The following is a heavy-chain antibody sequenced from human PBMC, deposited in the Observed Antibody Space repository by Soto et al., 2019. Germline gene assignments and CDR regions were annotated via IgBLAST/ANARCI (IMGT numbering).Heavy chain of an antibody. CDR3: AKAAQDCSSTSCYLNWFDP. CDR2: ISGSGGST. J-gene: IGHJ5*02. V-gene: IGHV3-23*01. D-gene: IGHD2-2*01. CDR1: GFTFSSYA. Sequence: GGSLRLSCAASGFTFSSYAMSWVRQAPGKGLEWVSAISGSGGSTYYADSVKGRFTISRDNSKNTLYLQMNSLRAEDTAVYYCAKAAQDCSSTSCYLNWFDPWGQGTLVTVSS.